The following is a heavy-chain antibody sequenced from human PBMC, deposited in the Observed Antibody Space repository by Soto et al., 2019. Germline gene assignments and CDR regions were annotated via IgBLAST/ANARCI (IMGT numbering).Heavy chain of an antibody. D-gene: IGHD3-22*01. CDR1: GFTFSGHS. CDR2: ISSASSAI. J-gene: IGHJ4*02. Sequence: PGGSLRLSCVASGFTFSGHSMNWVRQTPGKGLDWVAYISSASSAIYYADSVKGRLTIFRDNAKNSLYLQMNSPRDEDTAVYYCARGRPYYCDLWGQGTLVTVSS. CDR3: ARGRPYYCDL. V-gene: IGHV3-48*02.